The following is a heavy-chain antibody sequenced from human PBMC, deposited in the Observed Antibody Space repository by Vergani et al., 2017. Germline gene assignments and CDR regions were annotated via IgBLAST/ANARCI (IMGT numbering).Heavy chain of an antibody. CDR1: GGSFSGYY. J-gene: IGHJ4*02. D-gene: IGHD5-18*01. CDR2: INHSGST. Sequence: QVQLQQWGAGLLKPSETLSLTCAVYGGSFSGYYWSWIRQPPGKGLEWIGEINHSGSTNYNPSLKSRVTISVDTSKNQFSLKLSSVTAADTAVYYCARVDTAMVTFFDYWGQGTLVTVSS. CDR3: ARVDTAMVTFFDY. V-gene: IGHV4-34*01.